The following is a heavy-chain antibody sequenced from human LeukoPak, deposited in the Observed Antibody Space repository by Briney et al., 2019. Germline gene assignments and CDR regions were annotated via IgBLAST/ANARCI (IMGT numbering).Heavy chain of an antibody. V-gene: IGHV4-4*02. CDR2: IHHGGST. Sequence: SGTLSLTCPVSGDSINNNIWWTWVRQPPGKGLEWIGEIHHGGSTNYKPSLKSRVTISVDKSKNQFSLKLTSVTAADTAIYYCARKSATDYYETDYWGQGALVTVSS. CDR1: GDSINNNIW. D-gene: IGHD3-9*01. CDR3: ARKSATDYYETDY. J-gene: IGHJ4*02.